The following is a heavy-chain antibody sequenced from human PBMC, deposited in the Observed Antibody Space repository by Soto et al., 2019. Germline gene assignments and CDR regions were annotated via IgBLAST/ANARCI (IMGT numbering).Heavy chain of an antibody. CDR3: ARGRWTQTTADYYLDY. CDR1: GYTFTSYA. V-gene: IGHV1-3*01. Sequence: ASVKVSCKASGYTFTSYAMHWVRQAPGQRPEWMGWINAGNGKTKYSEKFQGRVTITRDTSASTAYMELSSLRSEDTAVYNCARGRWTQTTADYYLDYWGQRTLVTVSS. J-gene: IGHJ4*02. D-gene: IGHD1-1*01. CDR2: INAGNGKT.